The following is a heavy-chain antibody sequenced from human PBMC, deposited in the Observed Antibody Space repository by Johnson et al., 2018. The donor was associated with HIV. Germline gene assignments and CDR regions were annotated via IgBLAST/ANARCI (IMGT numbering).Heavy chain of an antibody. D-gene: IGHD6-13*01. J-gene: IGHJ3*02. Sequence: QVQLVESGGGVVQPGRSLRLSCAVSGFTFSSYPMHWVRQAPGKGLEWVAVISYDGRNKYYADSVNGRFTIFRDNSKNKLYLQMNRLRAEDTAVYYCARVTQQVVRVGSDALDIWGQGTMVTVSS. V-gene: IGHV3-30*04. CDR1: GFTFSSYP. CDR2: ISYDGRNK. CDR3: ARVTQQVVRVGSDALDI.